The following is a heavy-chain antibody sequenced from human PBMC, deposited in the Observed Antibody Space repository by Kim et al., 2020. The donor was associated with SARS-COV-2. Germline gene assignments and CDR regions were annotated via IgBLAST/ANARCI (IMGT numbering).Heavy chain of an antibody. Sequence: SETLSLTCTVSGGSISSSSYYWGWIRQPPGKGLEWIGSIYYSGSTYYNPSLKSRVTISVDTSKNQFSLKLSSVTAADTAVYYCARDVGSFGVVTATWGQGTLVTVSS. J-gene: IGHJ5*02. D-gene: IGHD2-21*02. CDR1: GGSISSSSYY. V-gene: IGHV4-39*02. CDR2: IYYSGST. CDR3: ARDVGSFGVVTAT.